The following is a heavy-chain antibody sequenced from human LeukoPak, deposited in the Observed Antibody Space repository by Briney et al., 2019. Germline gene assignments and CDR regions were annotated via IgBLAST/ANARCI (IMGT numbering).Heavy chain of an antibody. CDR3: ASDSVLGGSGSYYAAPGRRGDY. D-gene: IGHD3-10*01. CDR2: INPNSGGT. V-gene: IGHV1-2*02. J-gene: IGHJ4*02. Sequence: ASVKVSCKASGYTFTGYYMRWVRQARGQGLEWMGWINPNSGGTNYAQKFQGRVTMIRDTSISTAYMELSRLRSDDTAVYYCASDSVLGGSGSYYAAPGRRGDYWGQGTLVTVSS. CDR1: GYTFTGYY.